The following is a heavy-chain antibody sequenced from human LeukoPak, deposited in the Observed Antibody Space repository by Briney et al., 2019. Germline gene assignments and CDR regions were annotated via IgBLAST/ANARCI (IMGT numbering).Heavy chain of an antibody. Sequence: SGTLSLTCAVSGGSISSSNWWSWVRQPPGKGLEWIGEIYHSGSTNYNPSLKSRVTISVGKSKNQFSLKLSSVTAADTAVYYCARALRTYYDILTGYYYYGMDVWGQGTTVTVSS. CDR2: IYHSGST. D-gene: IGHD3-9*01. CDR3: ARALRTYYDILTGYYYYGMDV. V-gene: IGHV4-4*02. J-gene: IGHJ6*02. CDR1: GGSISSSNW.